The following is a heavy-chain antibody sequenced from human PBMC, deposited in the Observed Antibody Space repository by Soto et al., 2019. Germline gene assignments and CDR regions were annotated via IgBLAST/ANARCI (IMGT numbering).Heavy chain of an antibody. J-gene: IGHJ4*02. CDR1: GFTFDDYT. CDR3: AKDPSGGYDSSGYYFDY. Sequence: GGSLRLSCAASGFTFDDYTMHWVRQAPGKGLEWVSLISWDGGSTYYADSVKGRFTISRDNSKNSLYLQMNSLRTEDTALYYCAKDPSGGYDSSGYYFDYWGQGTLVTVSS. D-gene: IGHD3-22*01. CDR2: ISWDGGST. V-gene: IGHV3-43*01.